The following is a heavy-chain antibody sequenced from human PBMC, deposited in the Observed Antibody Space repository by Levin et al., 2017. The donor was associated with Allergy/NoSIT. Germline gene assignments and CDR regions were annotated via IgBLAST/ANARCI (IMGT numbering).Heavy chain of an antibody. CDR2: IKQDGSQK. D-gene: IGHD6-13*01. CDR3: ARDGAAVGDDFDY. V-gene: IGHV3-7*01. Sequence: ETLSLTCAASGFTFSSYWMSWVRQAPGKGLEWVANIKQDGSQKIYVDSVKGRFTISRDNAKSSLYLQMNSLRAEDTAMYYCARDGAAVGDDFDYWGQGTLVTVSS. J-gene: IGHJ4*02. CDR1: GFTFSSYW.